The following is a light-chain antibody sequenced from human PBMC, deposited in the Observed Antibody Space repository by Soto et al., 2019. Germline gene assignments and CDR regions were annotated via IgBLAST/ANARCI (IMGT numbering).Light chain of an antibody. CDR3: QQFGSSPLFT. V-gene: IGKV3-20*01. CDR1: QSVSSSY. J-gene: IGKJ3*01. Sequence: EIVLTQSPGTLSLYPGERATLSCRASQSVSSSYLAWYQQKPGQAPRLLIYGASSRATGIPDRFSGSGSGTDFTLTISRLEPEDFAVYYCQQFGSSPLFTLGPGTKVDVK. CDR2: GAS.